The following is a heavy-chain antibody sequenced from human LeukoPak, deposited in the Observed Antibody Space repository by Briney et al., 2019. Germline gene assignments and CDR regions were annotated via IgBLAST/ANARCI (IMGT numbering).Heavy chain of an antibody. Sequence: SETLSLTCTVSGGSMNQYYWSWIRQPPGKGLEWIGYIYYSGSTNYNPSLKSRVTISVDTSKNQFSLKLSSVTAADTAVYYCAREYSSGWSDYWGQGTLVTVSS. J-gene: IGHJ4*02. CDR1: GGSMNQYY. CDR3: AREYSSGWSDY. CDR2: IYYSGST. D-gene: IGHD6-19*01. V-gene: IGHV4-59*01.